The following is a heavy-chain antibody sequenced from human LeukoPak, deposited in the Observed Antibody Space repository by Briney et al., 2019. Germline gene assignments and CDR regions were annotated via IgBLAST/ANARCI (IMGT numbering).Heavy chain of an antibody. J-gene: IGHJ6*03. CDR3: ARGPQLVGYYYIDV. V-gene: IGHV6-1*01. Sequence: SQTLSLTCAISGDSVSSNSAAWNWIRQSPSRGLEWLGRTYYRSKWYNDYAVSVRSRITVNPDTSKNQFSLQLNSVTPDDTAVYYCARGPQLVGYYYIDVWDTGTTVTVSS. D-gene: IGHD1-1*01. CDR2: TYYRSKWYN. CDR1: GDSVSSNSAA.